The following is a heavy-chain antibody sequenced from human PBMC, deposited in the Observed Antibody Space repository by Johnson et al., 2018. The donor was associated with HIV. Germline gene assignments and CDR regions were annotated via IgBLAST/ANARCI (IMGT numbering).Heavy chain of an antibody. J-gene: IGHJ3*02. V-gene: IGHV3-30*04. D-gene: IGHD2-2*01. CDR2: ISFDGNLK. Sequence: QVQLVESGGDLVQPGRSLRLSCAASGFTFSSYAMHWVRQAPGKGLEWVAVISFDGNLKKYADYVKGRFTISRDNSKNTLYLQMNSLRAEDTAVYYCARLYCSSTSCYEGGGDAFDIWGQGTMVTVSS. CDR1: GFTFSSYA. CDR3: ARLYCSSTSCYEGGGDAFDI.